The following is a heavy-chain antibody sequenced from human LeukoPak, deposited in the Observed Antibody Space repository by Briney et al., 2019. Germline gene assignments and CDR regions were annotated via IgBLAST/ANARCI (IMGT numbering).Heavy chain of an antibody. CDR1: GLTFSSYD. CDR3: ARDSPNVPDALDI. D-gene: IGHD6-6*01. CDR2: ISSSGSTI. J-gene: IGHJ3*02. V-gene: IGHV3-48*03. Sequence: PGGSLRLSCAASGLTFSSYDMNWGRQARGRGLEWLSYISSSGSTIHYADSVKGRFTISRDNAKNSLYLQMHSLRAEDTAIYYCARDSPNVPDALDIWGLGTMITVSS.